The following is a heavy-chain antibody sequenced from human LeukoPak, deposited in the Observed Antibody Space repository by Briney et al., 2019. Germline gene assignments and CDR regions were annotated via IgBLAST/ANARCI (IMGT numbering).Heavy chain of an antibody. D-gene: IGHD3-10*01. CDR1: GGSISSSSYY. Sequence: SETLSLTCTVSGGSISSSSYYWGWIRQPPGKGLEWIGSIYYSGSTYYNPSLKSRVTISVDTSKNQFSLKLSSVTAADTAVYYCARHPSNYGSWFDPWGQGTLVTVSS. CDR2: IYYSGST. V-gene: IGHV4-39*01. J-gene: IGHJ5*02. CDR3: ARHPSNYGSWFDP.